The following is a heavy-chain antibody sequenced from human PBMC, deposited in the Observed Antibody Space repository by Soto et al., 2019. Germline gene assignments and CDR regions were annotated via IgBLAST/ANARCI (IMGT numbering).Heavy chain of an antibody. J-gene: IGHJ5*02. CDR3: ATVRKGSGWYDDH. D-gene: IGHD6-19*01. CDR2: IWYDGGIK. V-gene: IGHV3-33*01. Sequence: SLRLSCAASGFTFRNYGMHWVRQAPGKGLEWVAVIWYDGGIKYYADSVKGRFTISRDNSKNTLYLQMNSLGVEDTAVYYCATVRKGSGWYDDHWGQGTQVTVSS. CDR1: GFTFRNYG.